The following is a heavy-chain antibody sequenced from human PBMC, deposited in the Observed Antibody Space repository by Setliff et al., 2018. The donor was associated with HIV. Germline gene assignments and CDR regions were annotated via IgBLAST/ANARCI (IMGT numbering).Heavy chain of an antibody. D-gene: IGHD1-20*01. CDR1: GYTFTSYG. Sequence: ASVKVSCKASGYTFTSYGISWVRQAPGQGLEWMGWTSAANGDTNFAQKFQGRVTMTTDTLTSTAYMELRSLRSDDTAVYYCARDGYKWNDNALEIWGLGTVVTV. CDR3: ARDGYKWNDNALEI. CDR2: TSAANGDT. V-gene: IGHV1-18*01. J-gene: IGHJ3*02.